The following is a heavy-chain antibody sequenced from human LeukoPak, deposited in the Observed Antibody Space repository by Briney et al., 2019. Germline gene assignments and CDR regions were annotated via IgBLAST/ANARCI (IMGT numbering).Heavy chain of an antibody. CDR3: ARGGAARLHFQN. CDR2: IYYSGST. V-gene: IGHV4-31*03. Sequence: SQTLSLTCTVSGGSISSGGYYWSWIRQHPGKGLEWIGYIYYSGSTYYNPSLKSRVTISVDTSKNQFSLNLNSVTAADTAVYYCARGGAARLHFQNWGQGTLVTVSS. CDR1: GGSISSGGYY. J-gene: IGHJ1*01. D-gene: IGHD6-6*01.